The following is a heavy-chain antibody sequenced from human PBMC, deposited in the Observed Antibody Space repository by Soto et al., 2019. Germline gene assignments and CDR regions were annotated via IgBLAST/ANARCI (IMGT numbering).Heavy chain of an antibody. D-gene: IGHD7-27*01. J-gene: IGHJ4*02. V-gene: IGHV3-23*01. CDR1: GFSISSDA. Sequence: GGSLRLSCAASGFSISSDAMSWVRQAPGKGLEWVSGISGSGANTNYADSVKGRFAISIDNSKKTLYLKMSSLRAEDTAGYYCAKWHSPNFYPFDSLGQRTLVTVSS. CDR3: AKWHSPNFYPFDS. CDR2: ISGSGANT.